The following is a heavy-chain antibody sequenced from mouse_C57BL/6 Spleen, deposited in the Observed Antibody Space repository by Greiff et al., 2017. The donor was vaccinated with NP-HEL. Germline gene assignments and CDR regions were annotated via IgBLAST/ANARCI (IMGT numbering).Heavy chain of an antibody. CDR1: GYTFTSYW. J-gene: IGHJ4*01. CDR3: AIERFYDGYYVDYAMDY. Sequence: QVQLKQPGAELVKPGASVKVSCKASGYTFTSYWMHWVKPRPGQGLEWIGRIHPSDSDTNYNQKFKGKATLTVDKSSSTAYMQLSSLTSEDSAVYYCAIERFYDGYYVDYAMDYWGQGTSVTVSS. V-gene: IGHV1-74*01. CDR2: IHPSDSDT. D-gene: IGHD2-3*01.